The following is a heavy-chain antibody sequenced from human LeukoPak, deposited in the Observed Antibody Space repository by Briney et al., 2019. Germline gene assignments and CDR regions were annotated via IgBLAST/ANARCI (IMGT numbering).Heavy chain of an antibody. CDR3: ARDSARGYSYGYNAFDI. Sequence: ASVKVSCKASGNNFRNYGIGWVRQAPRQGLEWMGWITAGNGNTNYAQKVRGRVTMTTDTSTSTAYMELRSLRSDDTAVYFCARDSARGYSYGYNAFDIWGQGTMVTVSS. CDR1: GNNFRNYG. D-gene: IGHD5-18*01. J-gene: IGHJ3*02. V-gene: IGHV1-18*01. CDR2: ITAGNGNT.